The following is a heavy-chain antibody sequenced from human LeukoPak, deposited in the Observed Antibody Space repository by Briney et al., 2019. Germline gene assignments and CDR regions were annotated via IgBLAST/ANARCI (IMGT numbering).Heavy chain of an antibody. Sequence: PGGSLRLSCAASGFTFSSYAMSWVRQAPGKGLEWVSVISGGGGSTYYAGSVKGRFTISRDNSKNTLYLQINSLRAEDTAVYYCAKESIDSGGYCVDYWGQGALVTVSS. CDR2: ISGGGGST. V-gene: IGHV3-23*01. D-gene: IGHD3-22*01. J-gene: IGHJ4*02. CDR1: GFTFSSYA. CDR3: AKESIDSGGYCVDY.